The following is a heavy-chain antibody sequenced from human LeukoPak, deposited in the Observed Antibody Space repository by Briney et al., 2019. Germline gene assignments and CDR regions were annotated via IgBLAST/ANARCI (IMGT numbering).Heavy chain of an antibody. CDR3: AIIHDPRVTPNAFDI. J-gene: IGHJ3*02. D-gene: IGHD4-23*01. CDR1: GYTFTSYG. Sequence: GASVKVSCKASGYTFTSYGTSWVRQAPGQGLEWMGWISAYNGNTNYAQKLQGRVTMTTDTSTSTAYMELRSLRSDDTAVYYCAIIHDPRVTPNAFDIWGQGTMVTVSS. CDR2: ISAYNGNT. V-gene: IGHV1-18*01.